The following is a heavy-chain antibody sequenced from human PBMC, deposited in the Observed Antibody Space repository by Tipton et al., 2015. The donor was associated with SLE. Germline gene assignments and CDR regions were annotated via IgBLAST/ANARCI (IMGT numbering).Heavy chain of an antibody. CDR3: ARQPLQGDYFDS. V-gene: IGHV5-51*01. CDR1: GYTFTTQW. Sequence: QLVQSGAEVKKPGESLKISCKDSGYTFTTQWIGWVRQMPGRGLEWMGIIYPGDSDTTYSPSFQGQVTISADKSLNTAYLQWSSLKASDTAIYYCARQPLQGDYFDSWGQGTLVTVSS. J-gene: IGHJ4*02. CDR2: IYPGDSDT.